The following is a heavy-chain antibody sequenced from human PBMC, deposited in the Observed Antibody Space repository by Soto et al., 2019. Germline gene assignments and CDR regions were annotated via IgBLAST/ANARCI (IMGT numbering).Heavy chain of an antibody. Sequence: QVQLVESGGGVVQPGRSLRLSCAASGFTFSSYAMHWVRQAPGKGLEWVAVISYDGSNKYYADSVKGRFTISRDNSKNTLYLQMNSLRAEDTAVYYCARDGSGYCSSTSCYHADYWGQGTLVTVSS. V-gene: IGHV3-30-3*01. CDR2: ISYDGSNK. CDR3: ARDGSGYCSSTSCYHADY. D-gene: IGHD2-2*01. CDR1: GFTFSSYA. J-gene: IGHJ4*02.